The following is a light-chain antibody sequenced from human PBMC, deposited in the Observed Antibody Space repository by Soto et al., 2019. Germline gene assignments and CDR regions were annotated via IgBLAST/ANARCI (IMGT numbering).Light chain of an antibody. CDR1: QSVSSY. V-gene: IGKV3-11*01. J-gene: IGKJ3*01. Sequence: EIVLTQSPATLSLSPGERATLSCRASQSVSSYLAWYQQKPGQAPRLLIYDASNRATGIPAMFSGSGSGTDFTLTISSLEPEDFAVYYCQQRSNWPLTFGPGTKGDIK. CDR2: DAS. CDR3: QQRSNWPLT.